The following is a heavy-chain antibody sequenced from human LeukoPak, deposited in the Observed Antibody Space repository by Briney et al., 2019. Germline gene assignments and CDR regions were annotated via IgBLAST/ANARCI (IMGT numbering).Heavy chain of an antibody. J-gene: IGHJ6*02. Sequence: PGGALRLSCAASGFTFSTYWMHWVRQVPGKGLVWVAGVDGNGSFTTYADSVNDRCTVSRDNAKNTLYLQMNRLRAEDTAVYYCARGRYYDMAVWGQGTTVTVSS. CDR3: ARGRYYDMAV. CDR2: VDGNGSFT. CDR1: GFTFSTYW. V-gene: IGHV3-74*01.